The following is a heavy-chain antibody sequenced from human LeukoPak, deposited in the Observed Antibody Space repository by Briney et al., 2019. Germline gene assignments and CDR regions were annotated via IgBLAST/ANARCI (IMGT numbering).Heavy chain of an antibody. CDR2: IYTSGST. CDR3: AKDLYGGNPGSFDY. CDR1: GGSISSYY. Sequence: SSETLSLTCTVSGGSISSYYWSWIRQPPGKGLEWIGYIYTSGSTNYNPSLKSRVTISVDTSKNQFSLKLSSVTAADTAVYYCAKDLYGGNPGSFDYWGQGTLVTVSS. D-gene: IGHD4-23*01. J-gene: IGHJ4*02. V-gene: IGHV4-4*09.